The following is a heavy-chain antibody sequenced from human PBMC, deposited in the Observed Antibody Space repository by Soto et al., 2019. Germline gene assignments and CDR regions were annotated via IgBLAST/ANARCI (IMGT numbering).Heavy chain of an antibody. CDR2: IYHSGDT. V-gene: IGHV4-61*01. J-gene: IGHJ4*02. CDR1: GVSVSSGSYY. Sequence: PSETLSLTCTVSGVSVSSGSYYWIWIRQPPGKGLEWIGYIYHSGDTNYNPSLKSRVTMSVDTSKNQFSLKLNSVTAADTAMYYCARAGCSHGEFDHWGQGTLVTVSS. CDR3: ARAGCSHGEFDH. D-gene: IGHD2-15*01.